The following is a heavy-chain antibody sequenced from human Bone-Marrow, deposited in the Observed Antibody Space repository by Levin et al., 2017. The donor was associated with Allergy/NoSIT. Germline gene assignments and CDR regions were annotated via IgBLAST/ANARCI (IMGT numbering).Heavy chain of an antibody. D-gene: IGHD5-12*01. V-gene: IGHV3-48*03. Sequence: GGSLRLSCAASGFNFRPSEMNWVRQAPGKGLEWISFISDTGSTIYYADSVRGRFVVSRDNAKNSLNLQLNSLRAEDTATYYCARTHMKSDGSGYYIENWGQGTLVTV. CDR3: ARTHMKSDGSGYYIEN. CDR1: GFNFRPSE. J-gene: IGHJ4*02. CDR2: ISDTGSTI.